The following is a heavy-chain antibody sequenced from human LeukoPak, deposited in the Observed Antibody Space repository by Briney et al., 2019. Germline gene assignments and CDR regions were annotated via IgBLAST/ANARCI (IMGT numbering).Heavy chain of an antibody. CDR3: ARDGYSSGSIDY. D-gene: IGHD6-19*01. Sequence: SETLSLTCTVPGGSISSYYWSWIRQPAGKGLEWIGRIYTSGSTNYNPSLKSRVTMSVDTSKNQFSLKLSSVTAADTAVYYCARDGYSSGSIDYWGQGTLVTVSS. V-gene: IGHV4-4*07. CDR2: IYTSGST. J-gene: IGHJ4*02. CDR1: GGSISSYY.